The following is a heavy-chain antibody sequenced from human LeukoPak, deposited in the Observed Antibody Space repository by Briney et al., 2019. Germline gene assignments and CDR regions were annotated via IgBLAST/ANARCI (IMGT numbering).Heavy chain of an antibody. J-gene: IGHJ6*03. V-gene: IGHV1-2*02. D-gene: IGHD4-17*01. CDR1: GYTFTGYY. CDR3: ARGHGDQNYYYYYMDV. CDR2: INPNSGGT. Sequence: ASVKVSCKASGYTFTGYYMHWVRQAPGQGLEWVGWINPNSGGTNYAQKFQGRVTMTRDTSISTAYMELSRLRSDDTAVYYCARGHGDQNYYYYYMDVWGKGTTVTVSS.